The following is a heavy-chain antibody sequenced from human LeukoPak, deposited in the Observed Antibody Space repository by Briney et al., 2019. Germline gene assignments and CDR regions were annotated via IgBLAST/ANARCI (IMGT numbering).Heavy chain of an antibody. J-gene: IGHJ1*01. Sequence: GGSLRLSCAASGFTFSSYAMSWVRQAPGKGLEWVSAISGSGGSTYYADSVKGRFTISRDNSKNTLYLQMNSLRAEDTAVYYCAKTMYYYDSGGYFYFQHWGQGTLVTVSS. CDR1: GFTFSSYA. CDR3: AKTMYYYDSGGYFYFQH. CDR2: ISGSGGST. V-gene: IGHV3-23*01. D-gene: IGHD3-22*01.